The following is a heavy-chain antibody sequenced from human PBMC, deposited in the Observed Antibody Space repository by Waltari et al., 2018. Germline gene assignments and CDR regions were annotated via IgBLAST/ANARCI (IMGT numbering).Heavy chain of an antibody. CDR1: GGSISSHY. D-gene: IGHD6-13*01. CDR3: ARTPIPEYSSSWYEMDV. V-gene: IGHV4-59*11. J-gene: IGHJ6*02. Sequence: QVQLQESGPGLVKPSETLSLTCTVSGGSISSHYWSWIRQPPGKGLEWIGYIYYSGSTNYNPSLKSRVTISVDTSKNQFSLKLSSVTAADTAVYYCARTPIPEYSSSWYEMDVWGQGTTVTVSS. CDR2: IYYSGST.